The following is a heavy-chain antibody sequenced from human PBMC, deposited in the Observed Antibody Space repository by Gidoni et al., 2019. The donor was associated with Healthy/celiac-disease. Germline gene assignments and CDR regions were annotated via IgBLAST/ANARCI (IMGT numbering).Heavy chain of an antibody. V-gene: IGHV3-23*01. D-gene: IGHD6-19*01. CDR3: AKMGAYSSGWYYFDY. J-gene: IGHJ4*02. Sequence: AASGFTFSSYAMSWVRQAPGKGLEWVAAISGRGGSTYYADSVKGRFTISRDNSKNTLYLQMNSLRAEDTAVYYCAKMGAYSSGWYYFDYWGQGTLVTVSS. CDR2: ISGRGGST. CDR1: GFTFSSYA.